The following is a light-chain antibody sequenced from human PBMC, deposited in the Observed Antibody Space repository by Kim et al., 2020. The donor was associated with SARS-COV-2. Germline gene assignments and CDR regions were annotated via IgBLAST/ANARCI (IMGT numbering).Light chain of an antibody. Sequence: SMTYHQDDRRSNYAPWYQQKPGQPPVLLIYAKNNRPSGITHRLFGASTGSTTSLSITGGQPAEDADYCCISPGSSGVHLRVFGGGTQLTVL. CDR3: ISPGSSGVHLRV. CDR1: DRRSNY. CDR2: AKN. J-gene: IGLJ2*01. V-gene: IGLV3-19*01.